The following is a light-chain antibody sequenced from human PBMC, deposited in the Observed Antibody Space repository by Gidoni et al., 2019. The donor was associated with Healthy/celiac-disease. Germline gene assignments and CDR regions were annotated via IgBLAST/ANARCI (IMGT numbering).Light chain of an antibody. CDR2: DSS. J-gene: IGKJ2*01. CDR3: QQYNSYSPMYT. CDR1: QSISSW. Sequence: IQMTQSPSTLSASVGDRVTITCRASQSISSWLVWYKQKPVKAHKLLIYDSSSLECGGPSRFSGSGSGTEFTLTISSLQPDDFATYYCQQYNSYSPMYTFGQGTKLEIK. V-gene: IGKV1-5*01.